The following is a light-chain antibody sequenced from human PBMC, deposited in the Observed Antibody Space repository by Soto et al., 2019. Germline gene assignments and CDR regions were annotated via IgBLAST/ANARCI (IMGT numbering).Light chain of an antibody. CDR2: DVI. Sequence: QSVLTQPASVSGSPGQSITISCTGTSSDVGSYDLVSWYQQHPGKAPRLMIYDVINRPSGVSNRFSGSKSGNTASLTISGLQAEDEADYYCCSYAGSRTYVFGPGTQLTVL. CDR1: SSDVGSYDL. J-gene: IGLJ1*01. CDR3: CSYAGSRTYV. V-gene: IGLV2-23*02.